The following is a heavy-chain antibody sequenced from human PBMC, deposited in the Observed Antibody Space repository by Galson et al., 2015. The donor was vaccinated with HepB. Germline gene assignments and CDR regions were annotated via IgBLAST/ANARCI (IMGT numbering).Heavy chain of an antibody. CDR1: GGSFSGYY. J-gene: IGHJ4*02. CDR3: AARGDPYYFNY. D-gene: IGHD3-16*01. CDR2: INHSGST. V-gene: IGHV4-34*01. Sequence: ETLSLTCAVYGGSFSGYYWSWIRQPPGKGLEWIGEINHSGSTNYNPSLKSRVTISVDTSKNQFSLKLSSVTAADTAVYYCAARGDPYYFNYWGQGTLVTVSS.